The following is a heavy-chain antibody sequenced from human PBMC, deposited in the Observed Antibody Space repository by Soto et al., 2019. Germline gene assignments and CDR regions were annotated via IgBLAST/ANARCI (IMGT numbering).Heavy chain of an antibody. CDR3: ARAVAGPAAFVC. CDR2: INAGNGNT. D-gene: IGHD5-12*01. V-gene: IGHV1-3*05. Sequence: QVQLVQSGAEEKKPGASVKVSCKASGYTFTGYAMHWVRQAPGQRLEWMGWINAGNGNTKYSQKFQGRVTITRDTSASTAYGRWTTPRSEDTAVFLYARAVAGPAAFVCRAQETLFTVS. CDR1: GYTFTGYA. J-gene: IGHJ4*02.